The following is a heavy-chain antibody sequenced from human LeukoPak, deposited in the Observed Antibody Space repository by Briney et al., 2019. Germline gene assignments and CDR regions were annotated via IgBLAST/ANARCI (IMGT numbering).Heavy chain of an antibody. D-gene: IGHD3-3*01. J-gene: IGHJ4*02. CDR1: GGSISSYY. Sequence: PSETLSLTCTVSGGSISSYYWSWIRQSAGKGLEWIGRIYTSGSTYYNPSLKSRVTISVDTSKNQFSLKLSSVTAADTAVYYCARHLPDFWSGPFDYWGQGTLVTVSS. CDR2: IYTSGST. CDR3: ARHLPDFWSGPFDY. V-gene: IGHV4-4*07.